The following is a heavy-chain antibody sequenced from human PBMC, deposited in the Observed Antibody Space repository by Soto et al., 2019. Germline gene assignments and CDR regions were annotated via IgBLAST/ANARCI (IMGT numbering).Heavy chain of an antibody. CDR1: GGIFNSFA. Sequence: ASVKVSCKASGGIFNSFAISWVRQAPGQGLEWMGGILPVFGTQSNSPNFQGRITITADRSTATAYMELSSLRFEDTAVYYCARSAAAGLKGSLEVWGQGTRVTVSS. V-gene: IGHV1-69*06. D-gene: IGHD6-13*01. J-gene: IGHJ6*02. CDR3: ARSAAAGLKGSLEV. CDR2: ILPVFGTQ.